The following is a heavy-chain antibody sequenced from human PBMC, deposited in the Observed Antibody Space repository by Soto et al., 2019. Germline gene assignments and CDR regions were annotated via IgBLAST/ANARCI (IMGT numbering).Heavy chain of an antibody. Sequence: LRLSCAASGFTFSDYYMSWIRQAPGKGLEWVSYISSSGSTIYYADSVKGRFTISRDNAKNSLYLQMNSLRAEDTAVYYCARDPVPAAPRAYYFDYWGQGTLVTVSS. CDR1: GFTFSDYY. V-gene: IGHV3-11*01. J-gene: IGHJ4*02. CDR3: ARDPVPAAPRAYYFDY. CDR2: ISSSGSTI. D-gene: IGHD2-2*01.